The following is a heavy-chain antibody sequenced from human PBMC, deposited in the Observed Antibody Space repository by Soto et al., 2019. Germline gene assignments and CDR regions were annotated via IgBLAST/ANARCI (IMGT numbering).Heavy chain of an antibody. D-gene: IGHD6-19*01. CDR2: IYYSGST. V-gene: IGHV4-59*01. J-gene: IGHJ1*01. CDR3: ARAYSSGWYGYFQH. CDR1: GGSISSYY. Sequence: QVQLQESGPGLVKPSETLSLTCTVSGGSISSYYWSWIRQPPGKGLEWIGYIYYSGSTNYNPSLKSRVTISVDTSKNQFSLKLSSVTAADTAVYYCARAYSSGWYGYFQHWGQGTLVTVSS.